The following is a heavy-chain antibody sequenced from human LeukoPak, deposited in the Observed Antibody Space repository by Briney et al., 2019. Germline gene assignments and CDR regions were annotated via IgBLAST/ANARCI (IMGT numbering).Heavy chain of an antibody. Sequence: GGSLRLSCAASGFTFSGYWMSWVRQAPGKGLEWVANIKQDGSEKYYVDSVKGRFTISRDNAKNSLYLQMNSLRAEDTAVYYCARDLYSSGWYGSTGVIDYWGQGTLVTVSP. CDR2: IKQDGSEK. J-gene: IGHJ4*02. CDR3: ARDLYSSGWYGSTGVIDY. D-gene: IGHD6-19*01. CDR1: GFTFSGYW. V-gene: IGHV3-7*01.